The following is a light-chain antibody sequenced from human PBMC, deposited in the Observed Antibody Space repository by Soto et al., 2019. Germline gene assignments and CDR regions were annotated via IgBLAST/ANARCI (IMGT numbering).Light chain of an antibody. CDR1: QSISSW. V-gene: IGKV1-5*01. J-gene: IGKJ1*01. CDR2: DAS. CDR3: QQFNSYPWT. Sequence: DIQMTQSPSTLSASLGDRVTITCRASQSISSWLAWYQQKPGKAPKLLIYDASTLQIGVPSRFSGSGSGTEFTLTISSLQPDDFATYDCQQFNSYPWTFGQGTKVEIK.